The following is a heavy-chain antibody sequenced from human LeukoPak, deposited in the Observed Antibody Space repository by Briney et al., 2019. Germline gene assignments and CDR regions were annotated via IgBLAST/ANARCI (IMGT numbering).Heavy chain of an antibody. D-gene: IGHD2-15*01. CDR1: GFTFSSYA. CDR2: ISGSGGST. J-gene: IGHJ4*02. Sequence: GGSLRLSCAASGFTFSSYAMSWVRQAPGKGLEWVSAISGSGGSTYYADSVKGRFTISRDNSKNTLYLQMNSLRAEDTAVYYCAKVFLDYCSGGSCSDYWGQGTLVTVSS. V-gene: IGHV3-23*01. CDR3: AKVFLDYCSGGSCSDY.